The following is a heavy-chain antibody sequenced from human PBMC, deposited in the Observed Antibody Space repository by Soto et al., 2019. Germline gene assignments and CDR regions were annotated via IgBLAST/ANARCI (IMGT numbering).Heavy chain of an antibody. D-gene: IGHD4-17*01. J-gene: IGHJ6*03. CDR2: ISAYNGNT. CDR3: AIVPGVRYGDYWGYYYYMDV. V-gene: IGHV1-18*01. Sequence: QVQLVQSGAEVKKPGASVKVSCKASGYTFTCYGISWVRQAPGQGLEWMGWISAYNGNTNYAQKLQGRVTMTTDTATSTAYMELRSLRSDDTAVYYCAIVPGVRYGDYWGYYYYMDVWGKGTTVTVSS. CDR1: GYTFTCYG.